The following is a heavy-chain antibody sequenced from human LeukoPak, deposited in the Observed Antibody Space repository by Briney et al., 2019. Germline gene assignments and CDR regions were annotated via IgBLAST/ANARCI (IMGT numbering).Heavy chain of an antibody. J-gene: IGHJ5*02. CDR3: ARADSGGDSSGYKWFDL. CDR1: GYTFSSYY. D-gene: IGHD3-22*01. CDR2: INPSGGST. Sequence: ASVKVSCKASGYTFSSYYMHWVRQAPGQGLEWMGIINPSGGSTSYAQKFQGRITMTRDTSTSTVYMELSSLRSEDTAVYYCARADSGGDSSGYKWFDLWGQGTLVTVSS. V-gene: IGHV1-46*01.